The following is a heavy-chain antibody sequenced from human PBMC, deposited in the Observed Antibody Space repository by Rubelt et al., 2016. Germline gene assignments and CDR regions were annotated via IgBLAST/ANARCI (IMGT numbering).Heavy chain of an antibody. CDR1: GYNFAKSW. J-gene: IGHJ4*02. Sequence: EVQLVQSGAEVKKPGESLKISCQGSGYNFAKSWIGWVRQMSGKGLEWMGIIYPGDSDTRYNPSCRGQVTSSADKSISTAYLQWSSLKASDTAMYYCARLPQNTYYFDYWGQGALVMVSS. CDR2: IYPGDSDT. V-gene: IGHV5-51*03. CDR3: ARLPQNTYYFDY.